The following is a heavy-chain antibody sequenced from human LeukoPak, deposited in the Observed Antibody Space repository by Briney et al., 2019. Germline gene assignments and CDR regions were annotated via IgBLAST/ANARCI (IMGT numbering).Heavy chain of an antibody. J-gene: IGHJ4*02. CDR3: ARRDSSGALYY. Sequence: GESLKISFKGSGYSFTSNWIIWGRQMPGKGVEWMGRIDPSDSYSNYSPSFQGHVTISADKSISTAYLQWSSLKASDTAMYYCARRDSSGALYYWGQGTLVTVSS. CDR2: IDPSDSYS. CDR1: GYSFTSNW. V-gene: IGHV5-10-1*01. D-gene: IGHD3-22*01.